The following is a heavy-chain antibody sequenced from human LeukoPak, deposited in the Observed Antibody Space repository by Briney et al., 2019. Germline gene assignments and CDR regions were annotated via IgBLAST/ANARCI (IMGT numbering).Heavy chain of an antibody. V-gene: IGHV3-48*02. CDR1: GFTLSSYS. J-gene: IGHJ4*02. CDR2: ISDTGSTI. CDR3: TRRFDS. Sequence: GGSLRLSCVASGFTLSSYSMNWVRQAPGRGLEWVSYISDTGSTIAYADSVKGRFTMSRDEAKNSLHLQMNSLRDEDTAVYYCTRRFDSWGQGVLVTVSS.